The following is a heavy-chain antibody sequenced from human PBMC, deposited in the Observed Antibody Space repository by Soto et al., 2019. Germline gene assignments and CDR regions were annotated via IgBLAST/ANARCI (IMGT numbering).Heavy chain of an antibody. Sequence: SETLSLTCTVSGGSISSYYWSWIRQPPGKGLEWIGYIYYSGSTNYNPSLKSRVTISVDTSKNQFSLKLSSVTAADTAVYYCARLNYDFWSGYYMGFWFDPWGQGTLVTVSS. CDR1: GGSISSYY. D-gene: IGHD3-3*01. CDR3: ARLNYDFWSGYYMGFWFDP. CDR2: IYYSGST. V-gene: IGHV4-59*01. J-gene: IGHJ5*02.